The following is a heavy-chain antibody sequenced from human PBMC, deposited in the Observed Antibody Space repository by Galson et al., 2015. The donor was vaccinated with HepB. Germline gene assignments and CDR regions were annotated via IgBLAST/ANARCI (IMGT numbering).Heavy chain of an antibody. Sequence: SLRLSCAASGFTVSTNSMGWVRQAPGKGLEWVSLIYSGGTTHYADSGKGRFTISRDNSKNTLYLQMNSLRPEDTGVYYCARGGCATCSQFAWVDYWGQGTLVTVSS. D-gene: IGHD2-2*01. CDR2: IYSGGTT. CDR3: ARGGCATCSQFAWVDY. CDR1: GFTVSTNS. V-gene: IGHV3-66*02. J-gene: IGHJ4*02.